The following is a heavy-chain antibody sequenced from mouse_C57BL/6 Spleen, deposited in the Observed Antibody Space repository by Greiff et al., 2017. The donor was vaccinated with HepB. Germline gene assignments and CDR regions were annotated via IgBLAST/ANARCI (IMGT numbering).Heavy chain of an antibody. CDR2: IYPGDGDT. CDR3: AREAYSNPYFDY. V-gene: IGHV1-80*01. D-gene: IGHD2-5*01. J-gene: IGHJ2*01. CDR1: GYAFSSYW. Sequence: QVQLQQSGAELVKPGASVKISCKASGYAFSSYWMNWVKQRPGKGLEWIGQIYPGDGDTNYNGKFKGKATMTADKSSSTAYMQLSSLTSEDSAVYFCAREAYSNPYFDYWGQGTTLTVSS.